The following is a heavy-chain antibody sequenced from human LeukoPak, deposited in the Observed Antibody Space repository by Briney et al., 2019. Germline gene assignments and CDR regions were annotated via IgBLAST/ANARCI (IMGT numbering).Heavy chain of an antibody. CDR3: ARSKARACSSTSCYRVNWFDP. J-gene: IGHJ5*02. CDR1: GGSINNYY. V-gene: IGHV4-59*12. D-gene: IGHD2-2*02. CDR2: IYYSGST. Sequence: PSETLSLTCTVSGGSINNYYWSWLRQPPGKGLEWIAYIYYSGSTNYNPSLKSRVTISVDTSKNQFSLKLSSVTAADTAVYYCARSKARACSSTSCYRVNWFDPWGQGTLVTVSS.